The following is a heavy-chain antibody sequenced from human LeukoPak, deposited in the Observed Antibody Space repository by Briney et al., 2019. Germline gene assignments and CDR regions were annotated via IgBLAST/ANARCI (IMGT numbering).Heavy chain of an antibody. J-gene: IGHJ4*02. V-gene: IGHV3-23*01. Sequence: PGGTLRLACEASGFTFKNYDMTWVRQAPGKGLEWVSGIRGSGVSTSYADSVRGRFTISRDNSKNMLYLFMNNLRAEDTAVYYCALLGGKLLWRIDYWGQGTLVTVSS. CDR1: GFTFKNYD. CDR2: IRGSGVST. D-gene: IGHD3-10*01. CDR3: ALLGGKLLWRIDY.